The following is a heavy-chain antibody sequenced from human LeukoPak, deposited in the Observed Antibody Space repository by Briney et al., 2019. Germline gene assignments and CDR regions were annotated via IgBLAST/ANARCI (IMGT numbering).Heavy chain of an antibody. CDR2: IYYSGST. V-gene: IGHV4-61*01. CDR3: ARWPGGIAAAYFDY. J-gene: IGHJ4*02. D-gene: IGHD6-13*01. CDR1: GGSISSGSYY. Sequence: SETLSLTCTVSGGSISSGSYYWSWIRQPPGKGLEWIGYIYYSGSTNYNPSLKSRVTISVDTSKNQFSLKLSSVTAADTAVYYCARWPGGIAAAYFDYWGQGTLVTVSS.